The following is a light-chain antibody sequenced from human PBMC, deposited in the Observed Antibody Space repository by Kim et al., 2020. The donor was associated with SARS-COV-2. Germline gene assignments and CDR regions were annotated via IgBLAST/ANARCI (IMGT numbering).Light chain of an antibody. V-gene: IGLV4-69*01. CDR1: SGHSNYA. CDR2: LNSDGSH. CDR3: QTWGTGIVV. Sequence: QPVLTQSPSASASLGASVKLTCTLSSGHSNYAIAWHQQQPEKGPRYLMKLNSDGSHSKGDGIPDRFSGSSSGAERYFTISSLQSEDEADYYCQTWGTGIVVFGGGTQLTVL. J-gene: IGLJ2*01.